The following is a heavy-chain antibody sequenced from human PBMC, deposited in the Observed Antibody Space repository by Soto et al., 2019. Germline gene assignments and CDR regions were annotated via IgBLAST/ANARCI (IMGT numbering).Heavy chain of an antibody. D-gene: IGHD3-3*01. CDR3: ARFFGVVIYSLYYYYGMDV. Sequence: ASVKVSCKASGGTFSSYAISWVRQAPGQGLEWMGGIIPIFGTANYAQKFQGRVTITADESTSTAYMELSSLRSEDTAVYYCARFFGVVIYSLYYYYGMDVWGQGTTVTVS. CDR2: IIPIFGTA. CDR1: GGTFSSYA. V-gene: IGHV1-69*13. J-gene: IGHJ6*02.